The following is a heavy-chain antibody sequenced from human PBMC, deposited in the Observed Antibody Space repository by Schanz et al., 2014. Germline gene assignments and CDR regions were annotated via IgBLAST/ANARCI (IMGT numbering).Heavy chain of an antibody. J-gene: IGHJ4*02. CDR1: GGTFSSYA. CDR3: ASSGAGYSSSWDFDY. V-gene: IGHV1-69*02. CDR2: FIPILDVG. D-gene: IGHD6-13*01. Sequence: QVQLVQSGAEVKKPGSPVKVSCKSSGGTFSSYAISWVRQARGQGLEWVGRFIPILDVGNYAQQFQGRVTITADRSTSTAYMELSSLRSEDTAVYYCASSGAGYSSSWDFDYWGQGTLVTVSS.